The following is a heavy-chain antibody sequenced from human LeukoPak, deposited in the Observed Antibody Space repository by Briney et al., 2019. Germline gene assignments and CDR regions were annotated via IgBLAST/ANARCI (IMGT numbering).Heavy chain of an antibody. V-gene: IGHV3-30*18. CDR2: ISYDGSNK. CDR1: GFTFSSYG. CDR3: AKDQYSSGWYSDY. Sequence: PGRSLRLSCAASGFTFSSYGMHWVRQAPGKGLEWVAVISYDGSNKYYADSVKGRFTISRVNSKNTLYLQMNSLRAEDTAVYYCAKDQYSSGWYSDYWGQGTLVTVSS. J-gene: IGHJ4*02. D-gene: IGHD6-19*01.